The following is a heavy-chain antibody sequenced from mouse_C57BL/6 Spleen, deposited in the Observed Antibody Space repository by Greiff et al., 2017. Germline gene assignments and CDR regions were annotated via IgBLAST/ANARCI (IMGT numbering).Heavy chain of an antibody. CDR2: IDPSDSYT. CDR1: GYTFTSYW. Sequence: QVQLQQPGAELVRPGASVKLSCKASGYTFTSYWMHWVKQSPGQGLEWIGVIDPSDSYTNYNQKFKGKATLTVDTSSSTAYMQLSSLTSEDAAVYYCASYRSYDYWGQGTTLTVSS. D-gene: IGHD2-12*01. CDR3: ASYRSYDY. J-gene: IGHJ2*01. V-gene: IGHV1-59*01.